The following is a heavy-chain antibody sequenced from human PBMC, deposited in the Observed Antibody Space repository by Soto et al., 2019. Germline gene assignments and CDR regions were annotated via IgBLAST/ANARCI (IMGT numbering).Heavy chain of an antibody. CDR3: AALDTAVIKPAGY. CDR2: ISGSGGIT. Sequence: GGSLRLSCAPSGFTLSSCAMNWVRQAPEKGLEWVSAISGSGGITYYADSVKGRFTISRDNAKNTLYLQMNSLRAEDTAIYYCAALDTAVIKPAGYWGQGTLVTVSS. J-gene: IGHJ1*01. CDR1: GFTLSSCA. V-gene: IGHV3-23*01. D-gene: IGHD5-18*01.